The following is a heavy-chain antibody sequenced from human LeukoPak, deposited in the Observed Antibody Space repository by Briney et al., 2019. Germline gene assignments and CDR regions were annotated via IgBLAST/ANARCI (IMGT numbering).Heavy chain of an antibody. V-gene: IGHV1-2*02. CDR2: INPNSGGT. J-gene: IGHJ4*02. CDR1: GYTFTGYY. CDR3: ARDVNTYYYDSSGYYPYDY. Sequence: ASVKVSCKASGYTFTGYYMRWVRQAPGQGLEWMGWINPNSGGTNYAQKFQGRVTMTRDTSISTAYMELSRLRSDDTAVYYCARDVNTYYYDSSGYYPYDYWGQGTLVTVSS. D-gene: IGHD3-22*01.